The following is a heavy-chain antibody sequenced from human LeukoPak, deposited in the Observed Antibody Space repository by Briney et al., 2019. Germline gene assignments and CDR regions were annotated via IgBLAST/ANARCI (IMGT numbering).Heavy chain of an antibody. CDR3: ARASDFWSGYFDY. D-gene: IGHD3-3*01. V-gene: IGHV3-30-3*01. CDR1: GFTFSSYA. Sequence: GGSLRLSCAASGFTFSSYAMHWVRQAPGKGLEWVAVISYDGSNKYYADSVKGRFTISRDNSKNTLYLQMNSLRAEDTAVYYCARASDFWSGYFDYWGQGTLVTVSS. CDR2: ISYDGSNK. J-gene: IGHJ4*02.